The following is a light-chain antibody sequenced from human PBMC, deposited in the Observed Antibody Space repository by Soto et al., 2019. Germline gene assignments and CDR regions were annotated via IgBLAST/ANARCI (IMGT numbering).Light chain of an antibody. Sequence: IQMTQSPSSLSASVGDRVTITCRASQDIKNDLGWFQQRPGKAPNLLIYAASTLQSGVPSRFSGSGSGTEFTLTISSLQPEDFASYYCQKLDNFPLTFGQGTRLEIK. CDR2: AAS. CDR3: QKLDNFPLT. CDR1: QDIKND. V-gene: IGKV1-17*01. J-gene: IGKJ5*01.